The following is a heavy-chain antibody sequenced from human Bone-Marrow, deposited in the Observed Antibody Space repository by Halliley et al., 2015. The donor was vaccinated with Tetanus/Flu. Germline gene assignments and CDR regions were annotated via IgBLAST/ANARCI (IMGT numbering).Heavy chain of an antibody. D-gene: IGHD3-22*01. V-gene: IGHV3-7*01. Sequence: SLRLSCAASGFTFRSYWMSWVRQAPGKGLEWVANIKQDGSEKYYVDSVKGRSTISRDNAKNSLYLQMNSLRAEDTAVYYCAREKTAAVVIDYYCYGMDVWGQGTTVTVSS. CDR1: GFTFRSYW. CDR2: IKQDGSEK. J-gene: IGHJ6*02. CDR3: AREKTAAVVIDYYCYGMDV.